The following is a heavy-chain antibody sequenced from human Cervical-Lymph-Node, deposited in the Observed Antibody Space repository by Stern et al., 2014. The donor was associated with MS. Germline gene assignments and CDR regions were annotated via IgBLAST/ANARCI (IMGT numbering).Heavy chain of an antibody. D-gene: IGHD6-19*01. V-gene: IGHV1-2*02. CDR3: ARDEAVAGYNGMDV. Sequence: VQLVQSGAEVKKPGASVKVSCKASGYTFTAYYIHWVRQAPGQGLEWMGWINPNTGGTNYAQNFQGRVTMTRDTSINTAYMELSRLRSDDTAIYYGARDEAVAGYNGMDVWGQGTPVTVSS. CDR1: GYTFTAYY. J-gene: IGHJ6*02. CDR2: INPNTGGT.